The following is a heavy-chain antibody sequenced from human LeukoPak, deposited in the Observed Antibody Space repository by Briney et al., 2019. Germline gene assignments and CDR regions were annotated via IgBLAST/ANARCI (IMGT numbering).Heavy chain of an antibody. D-gene: IGHD3-9*01. J-gene: IGHJ4*02. Sequence: SETLSLTCTVSGDSIRSYYWTWIRLPAGKGLEWLGRIYASGSTNYNPSLKSRVTISVDTSKNQFSLKLSSVTAADTAVYYCASVSDYDILTGYRTYDYWGRGTLVTVSS. CDR3: ASVSDYDILTGYRTYDY. V-gene: IGHV4-4*07. CDR1: GDSIRSYY. CDR2: IYASGST.